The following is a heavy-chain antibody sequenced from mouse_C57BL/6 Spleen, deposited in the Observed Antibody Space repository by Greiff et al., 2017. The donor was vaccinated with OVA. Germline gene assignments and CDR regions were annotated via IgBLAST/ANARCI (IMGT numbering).Heavy chain of an antibody. Sequence: VQLKESGGGLVQPGGSLSLSCAASGFTFTDYYMSWVRQPPGKALEWLGFIRNKANGYTTEYSASVKGRFTISRDNSQSILYLQMNALRAEDSATYYCARGLGRWYYFDYWGQGTTLTVSS. D-gene: IGHD2-3*01. CDR3: ARGLGRWYYFDY. V-gene: IGHV7-3*01. J-gene: IGHJ2*01. CDR1: GFTFTDYY. CDR2: IRNKANGYTT.